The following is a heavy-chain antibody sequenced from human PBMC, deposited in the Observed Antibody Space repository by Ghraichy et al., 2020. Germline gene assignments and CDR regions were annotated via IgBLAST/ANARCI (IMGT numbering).Heavy chain of an antibody. J-gene: IGHJ6*02. V-gene: IGHV3-72*01. CDR2: TRNKANSYTT. CDR1: GFTFSDHY. Sequence: GGSLRLSCAASGFTFSDHYMDWVRQAPGKGLEWVGRTRNKANSYTTEYAASVKGRFTISRDDSKNSLYLQMNSLKTEDTAVYYCAREYYYDSSGYSPGYYYYGMDVWGQGTTVTVSS. D-gene: IGHD3-22*01. CDR3: AREYYYDSSGYSPGYYYYGMDV.